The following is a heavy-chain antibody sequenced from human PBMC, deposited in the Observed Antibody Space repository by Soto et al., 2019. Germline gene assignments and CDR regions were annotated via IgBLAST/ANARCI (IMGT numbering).Heavy chain of an antibody. CDR2: INAGNGNT. Sequence: ASVKVSCKASGYTFTSYAMHWVRQAPGQRLEWMGWINAGNGNTKYSQKFQGRVTITRDTSASTAYMELSSLRSEDTAVYYCAIEWRYSHGLHTIDYWGQGTLVTVSS. CDR3: AIEWRYSHGLHTIDY. J-gene: IGHJ4*02. D-gene: IGHD5-18*01. V-gene: IGHV1-3*01. CDR1: GYTFTSYA.